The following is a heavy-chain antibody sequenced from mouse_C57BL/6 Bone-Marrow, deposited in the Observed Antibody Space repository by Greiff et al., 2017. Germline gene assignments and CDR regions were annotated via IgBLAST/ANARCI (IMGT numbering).Heavy chain of an antibody. CDR1: GFNLKDDY. CDR3: ANSYAKDY. CDR2: IYPENGDT. J-gene: IGHJ4*01. Sequence: EVQLQQSGAALVRPGSSVKLSCNTSGFNLKDDYMDWVQQRPGQGLEWNGWIYPENGDTEYASKFKGKATITADTSSSTAYLQLSSLTSEDAAIYYCANSYAKDYWGQGTSVTVSS. V-gene: IGHV14-4*01.